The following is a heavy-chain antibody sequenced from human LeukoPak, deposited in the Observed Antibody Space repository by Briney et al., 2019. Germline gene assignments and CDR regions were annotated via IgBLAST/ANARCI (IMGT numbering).Heavy chain of an antibody. J-gene: IGHJ5*02. CDR3: TTTIVGVTTWFDP. V-gene: IGHV3-15*01. CDR1: GFTLSNAY. D-gene: IGHD1-26*01. Sequence: GGSLRLSCAASGFTLSNAYMSRVRQAPGKGLEWVGRIKNKTNGGTTDYAAPVKGRFTISRDDSKNTLYLQMNGLKTEDTAVYYCTTTIVGVTTWFDPWGQGTLVTVSS. CDR2: IKNKTNGGTT.